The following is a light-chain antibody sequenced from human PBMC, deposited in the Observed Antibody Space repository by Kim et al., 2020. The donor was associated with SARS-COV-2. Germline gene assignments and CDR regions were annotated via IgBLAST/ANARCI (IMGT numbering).Light chain of an antibody. Sequence: QSVVTQPASVSGSPGQSITISCTGSTNDIGTYKYVSWYQQLPGKVPKLIIYDVSRRPSGVSDRFSGSKSGNTASLTISGLQSEDEADYYCSSYTSSDTYVFGPGTKVTVL. J-gene: IGLJ1*01. CDR1: TNDIGTYKY. CDR2: DVS. CDR3: SSYTSSDTYV. V-gene: IGLV2-14*01.